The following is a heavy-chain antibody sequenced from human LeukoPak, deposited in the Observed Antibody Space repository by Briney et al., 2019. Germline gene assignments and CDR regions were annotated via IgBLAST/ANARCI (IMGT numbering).Heavy chain of an antibody. J-gene: IGHJ4*02. CDR2: ISDSGATT. Sequence: GGSLRLSCAASGFTVSSNYMSWVRQAPGKGLEWVSAISDSGATTYYADSVKGRFTISRDNSKNTLYLQMNSLRAEDTAVYYCAKDRGGSPYFFDYWGQGTLVTVSA. CDR1: GFTVSSNY. V-gene: IGHV3-23*01. D-gene: IGHD1-26*01. CDR3: AKDRGGSPYFFDY.